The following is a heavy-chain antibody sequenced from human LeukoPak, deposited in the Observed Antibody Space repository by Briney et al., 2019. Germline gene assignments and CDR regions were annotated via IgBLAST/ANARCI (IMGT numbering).Heavy chain of an antibody. Sequence: SETLSLTCAVYGGSFSGYYWSWIRQPPGKGLEWIGEINHSGSTNYNPSLKSRVTISVDTSKNQFSLKLSSVTAADTAVYYCAGSIAAATYNWFDPWGQGTLVTVSS. CDR2: INHSGST. V-gene: IGHV4-34*01. CDR3: AGSIAAATYNWFDP. CDR1: GGSFSGYY. J-gene: IGHJ5*02. D-gene: IGHD6-6*01.